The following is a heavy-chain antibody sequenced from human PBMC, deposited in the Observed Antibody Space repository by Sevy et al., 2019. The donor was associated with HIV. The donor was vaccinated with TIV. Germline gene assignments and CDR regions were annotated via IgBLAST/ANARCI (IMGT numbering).Heavy chain of an antibody. V-gene: IGHV3-33*01. J-gene: IGHJ4*02. CDR1: GFTFSTYG. Sequence: EGSLRLSCAASGFTFSTYGMHWVRQAPGKELEWVAVMRFDGSNTYYADSVKGRFTISRDIAKNTLHLQMNSLRAEDTPVCYCARDRECYDYAEYGPAFMPDYWGQGTLVTVSS. D-gene: IGHD3-16*01. CDR2: MRFDGSNT. CDR3: ARDRECYDYAEYGPAFMPDY.